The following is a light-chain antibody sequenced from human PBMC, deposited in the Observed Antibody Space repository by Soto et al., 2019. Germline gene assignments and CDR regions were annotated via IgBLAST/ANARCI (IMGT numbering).Light chain of an antibody. J-gene: IGLJ1*01. CDR1: SSDVGGYNY. CDR2: DVD. CDR3: CSYAGSYPFV. V-gene: IGLV2-11*01. Sequence: QSALTQPRSVSGSPGQSVTISCTGTSSDVGGYNYVSWYQHHPGKAPKLMIYDVDKRPSGVTGRFSGSKSGNTASLTISGLQAEDEADYYCCSYAGSYPFVFGTGTKVTVL.